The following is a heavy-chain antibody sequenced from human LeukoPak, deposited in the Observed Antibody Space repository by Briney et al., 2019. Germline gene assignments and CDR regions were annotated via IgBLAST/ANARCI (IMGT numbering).Heavy chain of an antibody. CDR2: ITSNINTI. V-gene: IGHV3-48*01. Sequence: GSLRLSCAASGFTFSTYNMNWVGQAPGKGLEWLAYITSNINTIYYADSVKGRFTISRDDGKKSVYLHLSDLRVDDTAVYYCARDLTSAYWTPGGYYYYMDVWGKGTAVTVSS. D-gene: IGHD1-1*01. CDR3: ARDLTSAYWTPGGYYYYMDV. CDR1: GFTFSTYN. J-gene: IGHJ6*03.